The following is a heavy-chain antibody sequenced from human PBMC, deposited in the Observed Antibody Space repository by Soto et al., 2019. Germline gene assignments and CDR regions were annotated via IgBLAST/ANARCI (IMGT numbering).Heavy chain of an antibody. CDR2: ISAYNGNT. V-gene: IGHV1-18*01. D-gene: IGHD1-1*01. Sequence: ASVKVSCKASGYTFTSYGISWVRQAPGQGLEWMGWISAYNGNTNYAQKLQGRVTMTTDTSTSTAYMELRSLRSDDTAVYYCARVRYNWRNYYYYYMDVWGKGTTVTVSS. CDR1: GYTFTSYG. J-gene: IGHJ6*03. CDR3: ARVRYNWRNYYYYYMDV.